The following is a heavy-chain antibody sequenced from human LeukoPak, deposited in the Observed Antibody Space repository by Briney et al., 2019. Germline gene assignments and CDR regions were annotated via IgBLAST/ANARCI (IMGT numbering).Heavy chain of an antibody. Sequence: GGSLRLSCAASGFTFSSFEMNWVRQAPGKGLEWISYISNSGGTIYYPDSVKGRFTISRDDAKNSLYLRMNSLRAEDTAVYYCARSWSRKAPFDYWGQGTLVTVSS. CDR2: ISNSGGTI. J-gene: IGHJ4*02. D-gene: IGHD2-8*02. V-gene: IGHV3-48*03. CDR1: GFTFSSFE. CDR3: ARSWSRKAPFDY.